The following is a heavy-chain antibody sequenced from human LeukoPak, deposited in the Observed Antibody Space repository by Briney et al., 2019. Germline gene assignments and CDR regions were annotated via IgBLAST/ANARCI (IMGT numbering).Heavy chain of an antibody. J-gene: IGHJ4*02. Sequence: GSVKVSCKASGYTFTSYGISWVRQAPGQGLEWMGWISAYNGNTNYAQKLQGRVTMTTDTSTSTAYMELRSLRSDDTAVYFCATAFHRGPLGYWGQGALVTVSS. D-gene: IGHD7-27*01. CDR2: ISAYNGNT. V-gene: IGHV1-18*01. CDR1: GYTFTSYG. CDR3: ATAFHRGPLGY.